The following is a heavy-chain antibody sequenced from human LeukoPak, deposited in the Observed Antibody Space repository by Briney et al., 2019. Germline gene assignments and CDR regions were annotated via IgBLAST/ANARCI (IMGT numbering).Heavy chain of an antibody. Sequence: GGSLRLSCAASGFTLSSYWMSWVRQAPGEGLEWVANIKQDGSEKYYVDSVKGRFTISRDNAKNSLYLQMNSLRAEDTAVYYCARSYVVPAAIRIYYYYYGMDVWGQGTTVTVSS. CDR3: ARSYVVPAAIRIYYYYYGMDV. CDR2: IKQDGSEK. D-gene: IGHD2-2*02. CDR1: GFTLSSYW. V-gene: IGHV3-7*01. J-gene: IGHJ6*02.